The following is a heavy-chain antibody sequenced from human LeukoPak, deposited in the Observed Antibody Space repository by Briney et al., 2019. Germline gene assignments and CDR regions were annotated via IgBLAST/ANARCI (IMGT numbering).Heavy chain of an antibody. J-gene: IGHJ4*02. CDR3: AKDTHYYDSSGYQDY. Sequence: PGGSLRLSCAASGFTFSTYAMSWVRQAPGKGLDWVSTISGRGTNTYYADSVRGRFTISRDNSENTLYLQINSLRAEDTAVYYCAKDTHYYDSSGYQDYWGQGTLVTVSS. D-gene: IGHD3-22*01. CDR2: ISGRGTNT. CDR1: GFTFSTYA. V-gene: IGHV3-23*01.